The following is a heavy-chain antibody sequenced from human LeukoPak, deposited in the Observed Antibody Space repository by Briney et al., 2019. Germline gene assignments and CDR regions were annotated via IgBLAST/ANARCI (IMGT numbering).Heavy chain of an antibody. CDR1: GGSFSGYY. CDR3: ARASSLNYGDYVYYYYYYMDV. Sequence: SETLSLTCAVYGGSFSGYYWSWIRQPPGKGLEWIGEINHSGSTNYNPSLKSRVTISVDTSKNQFSLKLSSVTAADTAVYYCARASSLNYGDYVYYYYYYMDVWGKGTTVTVSS. D-gene: IGHD4-17*01. J-gene: IGHJ6*03. CDR2: INHSGST. V-gene: IGHV4-34*01.